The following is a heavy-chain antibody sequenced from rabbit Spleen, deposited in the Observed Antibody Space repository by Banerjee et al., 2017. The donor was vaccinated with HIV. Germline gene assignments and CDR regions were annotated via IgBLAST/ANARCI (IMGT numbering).Heavy chain of an antibody. CDR3: ARGSGNGNSPYNGMDL. D-gene: IGHD8-1*01. CDR2: IYGDYGLNT. J-gene: IGHJ6*01. CDR1: GFSFSSSHY. V-gene: IGHV1S40*01. Sequence: QSLEEYGGGLVQPEGSLTLTCKASGFSFSSSHYMCWVRQAPGKGLEWIACIYGDYGLNTWYASWAKGRFTISKTSSTTVTLQMTSLTGADTATYFCARGSGNGNSPYNGMDLWGPGTLVTVS.